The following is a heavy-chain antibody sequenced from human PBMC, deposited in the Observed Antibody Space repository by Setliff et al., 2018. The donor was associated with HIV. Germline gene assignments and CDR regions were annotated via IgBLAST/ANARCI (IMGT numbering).Heavy chain of an antibody. Sequence: SGPTLVNPTQTLTLTCTFSGFSLSTSGVGVGWIRQPPGKALEWLALIYWNDEKSYSTSLKSRLTISKDTSKSQVVLTMTNMDPVDTATYYCARTIRYFDWLLTFDYYGMDVWGQGTTVTVSS. CDR1: GFSLSTSGVG. CDR2: IYWNDEK. CDR3: ARTIRYFDWLLTFDYYGMDV. V-gene: IGHV2-5*01. J-gene: IGHJ6*02. D-gene: IGHD3-9*01.